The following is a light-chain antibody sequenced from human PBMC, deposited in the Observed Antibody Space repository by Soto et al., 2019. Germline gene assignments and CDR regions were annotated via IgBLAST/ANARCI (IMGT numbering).Light chain of an antibody. CDR3: QQYNSYSKT. CDR1: HDITSY. CDR2: DAS. Sequence: IQLAQCPTWMSESLGNGVSVKCEASHDITSYLNWYQHKPGKAPKLLIYDASILEAGVPSRFRGSGSGTEFPLTISNLQPDDFATYFCQQYNSYSKTFGQGTKVDIK. J-gene: IGKJ1*01. V-gene: IGKV1-33*01.